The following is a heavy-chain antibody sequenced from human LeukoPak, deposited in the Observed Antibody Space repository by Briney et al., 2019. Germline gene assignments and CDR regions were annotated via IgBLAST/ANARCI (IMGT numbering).Heavy chain of an antibody. Sequence: SETLSLTCPVSGGSISSSSYYWGWLRQPPGKGLVWFGSIYYRGSTYYNPSLKRRATITVDTTKNQSSLKRISVTAADTAVYYCARNAFGYCSSTSCYMPDYWGQRTLVTVSS. J-gene: IGHJ4*02. CDR2: IYYRGST. CDR3: ARNAFGYCSSTSCYMPDY. D-gene: IGHD2-2*03. V-gene: IGHV4-39*01. CDR1: GGSISSSSYY.